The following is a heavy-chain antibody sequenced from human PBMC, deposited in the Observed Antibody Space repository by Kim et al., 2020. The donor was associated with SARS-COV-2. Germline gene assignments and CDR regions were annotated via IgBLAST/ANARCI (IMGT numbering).Heavy chain of an antibody. J-gene: IGHJ4*02. CDR3: ARYTYYYDSSGYSFDY. Sequence: SETLSLTCTVSGGSISSSSYYWGWIRQPPGKGLEWIGSIYYSGSTYYNPSLKSRVTISVDTSKNQFSLKLSSVTAADTAVYYCARYTYYYDSSGYSFDYWGQGTLVTVSS. CDR2: IYYSGST. CDR1: GGSISSSSYY. D-gene: IGHD3-22*01. V-gene: IGHV4-39*07.